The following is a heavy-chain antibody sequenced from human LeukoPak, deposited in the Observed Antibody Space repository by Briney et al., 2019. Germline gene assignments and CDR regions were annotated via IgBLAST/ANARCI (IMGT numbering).Heavy chain of an antibody. Sequence: PGGSLRLSCAASGFTFSSYSMNWVRQAPGKGLEWVSSISSSSSYIYYADSVKGRFTISRDNAKNSLYLQMNSLRAEDTAVYYCARDMLLGIYTAYYGMDVWGQGTTVTVSS. CDR1: GFTFSSYS. D-gene: IGHD7-27*01. J-gene: IGHJ6*02. CDR2: ISSSSSYI. CDR3: ARDMLLGIYTAYYGMDV. V-gene: IGHV3-21*01.